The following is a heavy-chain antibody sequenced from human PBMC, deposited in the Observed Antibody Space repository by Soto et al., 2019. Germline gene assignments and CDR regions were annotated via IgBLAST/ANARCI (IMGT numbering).Heavy chain of an antibody. Sequence: HPGGSLRLSCVASGFTFSGSAMHWVRQASGKGLERVGRIRGKANSYATAYAASVKGRFTISRDDSKNTAYLQMNSLKTEDTAVYYCTRTLWIPEGYYYNGMDAWGQGTTVTVS. V-gene: IGHV3-73*01. J-gene: IGHJ6*02. CDR2: IRGKANSYAT. CDR3: TRTLWIPEGYYYNGMDA. CDR1: GFTFSGSA. D-gene: IGHD5-18*01.